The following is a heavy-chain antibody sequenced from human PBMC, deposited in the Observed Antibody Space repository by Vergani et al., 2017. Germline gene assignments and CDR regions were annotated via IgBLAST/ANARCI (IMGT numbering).Heavy chain of an antibody. Sequence: LQLQESGPGLVKPSETLSLTCIVTGGSISRISYYGAWVRQPPGKGLEWIGSIYYAGSTYYNPSLKSRVTISVDTSKNQFSLKLSSVTAADTAVYYCARHNLWGDSQTGIDFWGLGTLVIVSS. J-gene: IGHJ4*02. CDR2: IYYAGST. D-gene: IGHD2-21*02. CDR1: GGSISRISYY. V-gene: IGHV4-39*01. CDR3: ARHNLWGDSQTGIDF.